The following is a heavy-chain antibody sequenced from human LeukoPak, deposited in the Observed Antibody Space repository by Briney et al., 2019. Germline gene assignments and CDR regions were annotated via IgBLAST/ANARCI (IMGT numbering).Heavy chain of an antibody. CDR3: ARVVSPKVTTDPYYFDY. V-gene: IGHV1-2*02. J-gene: IGHJ4*02. D-gene: IGHD4-11*01. CDR2: INPNSGGT. Sequence: GASVKVSCKASGYTFTGYCMHWVRQAPGQGLEWMGWINPNSGGTNYAQKFQGRVTMTRDTSISTAYMELSRLRSDDTAVYYCARVVSPKVTTDPYYFDYWGQGTLVTVSS. CDR1: GYTFTGYC.